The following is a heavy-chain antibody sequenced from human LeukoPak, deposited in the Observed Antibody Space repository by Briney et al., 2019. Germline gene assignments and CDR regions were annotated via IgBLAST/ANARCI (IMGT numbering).Heavy chain of an antibody. J-gene: IGHJ5*02. V-gene: IGHV3-7*01. CDR2: IKQDGSEK. CDR3: ARVLANYDILTGPKWFDP. Sequence: GGSLRLSCAASGFTFSSYWMGWVRQAPGKGLEWVANIKQDGSEKYYVDSVKGRFTISRDNAKNSLYLQMNSLRAEDTAVYYCARVLANYDILTGPKWFDPWGQGTLVTVSS. D-gene: IGHD3-9*01. CDR1: GFTFSSYW.